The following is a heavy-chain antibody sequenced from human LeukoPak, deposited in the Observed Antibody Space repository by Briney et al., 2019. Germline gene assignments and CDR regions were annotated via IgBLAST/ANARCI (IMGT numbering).Heavy chain of an antibody. CDR2: VNPRDGST. CDR1: GYTFSNYY. CDR3: GRGREYGGYQEYYFDS. V-gene: IGHV1-46*01. Sequence: GASVKGSCKASGYTFSNYYLNWVRQAPGQGLEWMSIVNPRDGSTSYAQKFRGRATMTRDTSTTTVYMELDSLRSEDTAVYFCGRGREYGGYQEYYFDSWGQGTLVSVSS. J-gene: IGHJ4*02. D-gene: IGHD2-15*01.